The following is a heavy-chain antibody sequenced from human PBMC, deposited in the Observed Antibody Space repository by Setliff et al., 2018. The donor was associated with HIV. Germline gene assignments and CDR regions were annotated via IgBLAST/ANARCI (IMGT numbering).Heavy chain of an antibody. J-gene: IGHJ5*02. Sequence: GGSLRLSCAGSEFSVSSNTMGWIRQAPGKGPEWVSLIYSGGGTYYADSVKGRFTISRDSSRNTLYLQLTSLRVEDTAVYHCAGGSGSYPKPFDPWGQGTLVTVSS. D-gene: IGHD3-10*01. V-gene: IGHV3-66*01. CDR3: AGGSGSYPKPFDP. CDR2: IYSGGGT. CDR1: EFSVSSNT.